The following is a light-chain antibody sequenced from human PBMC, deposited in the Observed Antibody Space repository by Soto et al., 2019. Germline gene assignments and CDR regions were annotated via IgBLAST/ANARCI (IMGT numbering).Light chain of an antibody. J-gene: IGKJ3*01. Sequence: EIVLTQSPGTLSLSPVERATLSCMASQSVSSSYLAWYQQKPGQAPRLLIYDASVRATGTPARFSGSGSGTDFTLTISRLEPEDFAVYYCQQYGSRFTFGPGTKVDIK. CDR3: QQYGSRFT. V-gene: IGKV3-20*01. CDR1: QSVSSSY. CDR2: DAS.